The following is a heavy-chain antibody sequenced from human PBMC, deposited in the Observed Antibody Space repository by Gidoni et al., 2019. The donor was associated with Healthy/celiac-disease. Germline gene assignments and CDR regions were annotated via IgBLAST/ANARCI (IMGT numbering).Heavy chain of an antibody. J-gene: IGHJ4*02. Sequence: EVQLVESGGGLVKPGRSLRLSCTASGFTFGDYAMTWFRQAPGKGLEWVGFSRSEGYGVTTEYVASVKGRFTISRDDSKSIAYLQMNSLKTEDTGVYYCTRDGGGDYSNDYWGQGTLVSVSS. D-gene: IGHD4-17*01. CDR3: TRDGGGDYSNDY. CDR1: GFTFGDYA. V-gene: IGHV3-49*05. CDR2: SRSEGYGVTT.